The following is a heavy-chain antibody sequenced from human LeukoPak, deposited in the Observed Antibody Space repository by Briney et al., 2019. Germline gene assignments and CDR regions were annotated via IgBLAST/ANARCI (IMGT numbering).Heavy chain of an antibody. CDR2: IYSRGST. V-gene: IGHV4-59*01. CDR3: ARLREGNHLHQFYLDS. D-gene: IGHD1-14*01. J-gene: IGHJ4*02. Sequence: PSETLSLTCNVSGASIKTYYWTWIRQPPGKGLEYVGYIYSRGSTNYYPSLKSRVTLSVDTSKNQFSLRLRSPTAADTAVYYCARLREGNHLHQFYLDSWGQGTLVTVSS. CDR1: GASIKTYY.